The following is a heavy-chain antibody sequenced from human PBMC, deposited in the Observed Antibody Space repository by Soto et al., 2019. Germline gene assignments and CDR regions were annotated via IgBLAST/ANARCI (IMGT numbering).Heavy chain of an antibody. V-gene: IGHV2-5*01. D-gene: IGHD4-17*01. Sequence: QITLKESDPTLVKPTHTLTLTFTFSGFSLTTSGEGVGWIRQPPGKALEWLALILKSRITITKDTSKKQVVLTMTNMEPADTATYFCAHRKTTATWWFDPWGQGTLVTVSS. CDR1: GFSLTTSGEG. J-gene: IGHJ5*02. CDR2: I. CDR3: AHRKTTATWWFDP.